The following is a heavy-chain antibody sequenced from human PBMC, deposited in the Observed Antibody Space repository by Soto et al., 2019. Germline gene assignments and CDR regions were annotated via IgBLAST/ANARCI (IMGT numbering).Heavy chain of an antibody. D-gene: IGHD2-8*02. CDR1: GYSFSNFW. CDR2: IYPDDSET. V-gene: IGHV5-51*01. J-gene: IGHJ4*02. CDR3: ASSVLVTSTMNYFDL. Sequence: PGESLKISCKASGYSFSNFWIAWVRQISGEGLEWLGIIYPDDSETRYSPSFLGQVTISADKSIKTTYLQWSSLKASDTAIYFFASSVLVTSTMNYFDLWGQGNLVTSPQ.